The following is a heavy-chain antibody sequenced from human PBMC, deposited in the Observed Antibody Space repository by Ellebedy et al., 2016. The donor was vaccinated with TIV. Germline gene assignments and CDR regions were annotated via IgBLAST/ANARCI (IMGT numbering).Heavy chain of an antibody. V-gene: IGHV5-51*01. Sequence: PGGSLRLSCEASGYIFTGSWIGWVRQVPGKGLEWMGMIFPSDSETIYSQSFQGQVTMSADKSITTAYLQWGSLKASDSGIYFCARQASGFDFDYWGQGTLVTVSS. CDR1: GYIFTGSW. CDR2: IFPSDSET. J-gene: IGHJ4*02. D-gene: IGHD5-12*01. CDR3: ARQASGFDFDY.